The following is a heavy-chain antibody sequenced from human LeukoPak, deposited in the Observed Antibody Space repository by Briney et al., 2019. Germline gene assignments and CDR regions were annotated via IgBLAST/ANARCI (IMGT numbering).Heavy chain of an antibody. CDR2: IYTSGST. CDR1: GASISSYY. CDR3: AREVPVAGFDY. V-gene: IGHV4-4*07. Sequence: PSETLSLTCAVSGASISSYYWNWIRQPAGKGLEWIGRIYTSGSTNYNPSLKSRVTISVDKSKNQFSLKLSSVTAADTAVYYCAREVPVAGFDYWGQGTLVTVSS. J-gene: IGHJ4*02. D-gene: IGHD6-19*01.